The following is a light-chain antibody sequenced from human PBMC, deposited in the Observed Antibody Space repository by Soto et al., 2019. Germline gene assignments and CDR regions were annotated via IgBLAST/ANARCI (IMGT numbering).Light chain of an antibody. V-gene: IGKV3-11*01. CDR2: DAS. CDR3: RQRSNWPLT. J-gene: IGKJ4*01. Sequence: EIVLTQSPPTLSLSPGARATLSCRASKSVSSYLAWYQQKPGQAPTLLIYDASNRATRIPARFSCSGSETDFSLTISSLDAEDFSVYYCRQRSNWPLTFRGGNKVEIK. CDR1: KSVSSY.